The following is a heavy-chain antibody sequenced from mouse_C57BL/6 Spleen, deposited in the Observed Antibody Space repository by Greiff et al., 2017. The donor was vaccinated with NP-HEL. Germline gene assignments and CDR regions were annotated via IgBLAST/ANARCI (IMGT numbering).Heavy chain of an antibody. CDR3: ARDDDIYAMDY. CDR1: GFTFSDYG. Sequence: DVMLVESGGGLVKPGGSLKLSCAASGFTFSDYGMHWVRQAPEKGLEWVAYISSGSSTIYYADTVKGRFTISRDNAKNTLFLQMTSLRSEDTAMYYCARDDDIYAMDYWGQGTSVTVSS. V-gene: IGHV5-17*01. CDR2: ISSGSSTI. J-gene: IGHJ4*01. D-gene: IGHD2-3*01.